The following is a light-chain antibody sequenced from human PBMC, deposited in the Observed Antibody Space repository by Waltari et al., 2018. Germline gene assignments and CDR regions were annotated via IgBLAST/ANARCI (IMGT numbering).Light chain of an antibody. Sequence: QSVLTQPPSVSGAPGQTVTISCTGSGSNIGAGYDVHWYHQVPRAAPKLLIDGSTSQPLGVPYRFFGSTSGTSASLAITGLQAEDEAVYYCQSYDTSLTVVFGGGTKLTVL. J-gene: IGLJ3*02. CDR1: GSNIGAGYD. CDR3: QSYDTSLTVV. V-gene: IGLV1-40*01. CDR2: GST.